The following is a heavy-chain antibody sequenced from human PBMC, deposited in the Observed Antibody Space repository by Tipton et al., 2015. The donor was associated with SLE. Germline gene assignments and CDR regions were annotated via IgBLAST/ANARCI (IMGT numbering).Heavy chain of an antibody. J-gene: IGHJ4*02. CDR3: ARGSSRWQNIDY. V-gene: IGHV1-46*01. CDR1: GYTFTSYH. Sequence: QSGPEVKKPGASMKVSCKASGYTFTSYHMHWVRQAPGQGLEWMGIINPSAGYTSNAQKFQGRVTMTSDTSTSTVYMELSSLRSDDTAVYFCARGSSRWQNIDYWGQGTLVTVSS. D-gene: IGHD6-13*01. CDR2: INPSAGYT.